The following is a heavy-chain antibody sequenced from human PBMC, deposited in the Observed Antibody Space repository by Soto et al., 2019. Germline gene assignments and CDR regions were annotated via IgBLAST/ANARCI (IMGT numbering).Heavy chain of an antibody. CDR2: INPNSGGT. V-gene: IGHV1-2*02. CDR1: GYTFTGYY. Sequence: ASVKVSCKASGYTFTGYYMHWVRQAPGQGLEWMGWINPNSGGTNYAQKFQGRVTMTRDTSISTAYMELSRLRSDDTAVYYCASKAGCYGVCYFFCGMDVWGQGTRVPVSS. J-gene: IGHJ6*02. D-gene: IGHD4-17*01. CDR3: ASKAGCYGVCYFFCGMDV.